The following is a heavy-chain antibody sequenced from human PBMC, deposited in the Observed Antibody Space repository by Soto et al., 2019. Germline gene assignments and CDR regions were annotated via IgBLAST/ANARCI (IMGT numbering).Heavy chain of an antibody. CDR2: ISWNRGSI. V-gene: IGHV3-9*01. CDR1: GFTIDDYA. D-gene: IGHD1-26*01. J-gene: IGHJ4*02. Sequence: EVQLVESGGGSVLPGRSLRLSCAASGFTIDDYAIHWVRQALGKGLAWVSGISWNRGSIGYEDSVKSRFSISRDNAKNALYLQMNSLRPDDTVVYYCARDNRGELRGGLDYWGQGTLVTVSS. CDR3: ARDNRGELRGGLDY.